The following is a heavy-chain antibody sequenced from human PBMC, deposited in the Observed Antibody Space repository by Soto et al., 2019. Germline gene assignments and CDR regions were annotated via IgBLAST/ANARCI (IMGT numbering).Heavy chain of an antibody. Sequence: QVQLVESGGGVVQPGRSLRLSFAASGFTFSSYGMHWVRQAPGKGLEWVAVIWYDGSNKYYADSVKGRFTISRDNSKNTLYLQMNSLRAEDTAVYYCARDQGAMSSYFDYWGQGTLVTVSS. CDR2: IWYDGSNK. CDR1: GFTFSSYG. J-gene: IGHJ4*02. V-gene: IGHV3-33*01. CDR3: ARDQGAMSSYFDY.